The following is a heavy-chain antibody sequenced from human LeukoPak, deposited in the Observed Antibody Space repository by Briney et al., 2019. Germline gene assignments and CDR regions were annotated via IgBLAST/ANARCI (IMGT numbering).Heavy chain of an antibody. CDR3: ARDRFIVAAMVRGVMED. V-gene: IGHV1-18*01. CDR2: ISAYNGNT. J-gene: IGHJ4*02. Sequence: GASVKVSCKASGHTFTSYGISWVRQAPGQGLEWMGWISAYNGNTNYAQKLQGRVTMTTDTSTSTAYMELRSLRSDDTAVYYCARDRFIVAAMVRGVMEDWGQGTLVTVSS. CDR1: GHTFTSYG. D-gene: IGHD3-10*01.